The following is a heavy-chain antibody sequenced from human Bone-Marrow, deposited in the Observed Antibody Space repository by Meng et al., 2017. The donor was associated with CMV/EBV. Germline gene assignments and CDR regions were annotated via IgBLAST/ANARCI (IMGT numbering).Heavy chain of an antibody. J-gene: IGHJ3*02. CDR2: FDPEDGET. CDR3: AADRGNQQLTSGAFDI. D-gene: IGHD2-2*01. CDR1: GYTLTELS. Sequence: ASVKVSCKVSGYTLTELSRHWVRQAPGKGLEWMGGFDPEDGETIYAQKFQGRVTMTEDTSTDTAYMELSSLRSEDTAVYYCAADRGNQQLTSGAFDIWGQGTMVTVS. V-gene: IGHV1-24*01.